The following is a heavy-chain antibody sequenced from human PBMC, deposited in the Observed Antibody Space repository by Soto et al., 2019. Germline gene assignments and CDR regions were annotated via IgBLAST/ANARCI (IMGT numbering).Heavy chain of an antibody. V-gene: IGHV4-34*01. CDR3: ARGVGYCSGGSCYPIYYYYYYGMDV. J-gene: IGHJ6*02. CDR2: INHSGST. CDR1: GGSFSGYY. D-gene: IGHD2-15*01. Sequence: SETLSLTCAVYGGSFSGYYWSWIRQPPGKGLEWIGEINHSGSTNYNPSLKSRVTISVDTSKNQFSLKLSSVTAAYTAVYYCARGVGYCSGGSCYPIYYYYYYGMDVWGQGTTVTVSS.